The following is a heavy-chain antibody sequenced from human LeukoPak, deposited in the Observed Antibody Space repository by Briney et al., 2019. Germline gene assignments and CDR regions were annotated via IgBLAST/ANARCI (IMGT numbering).Heavy chain of an antibody. D-gene: IGHD3-10*01. Sequence: GGPLRLSCAVSGFTFSSYAMSWVRQAPGKGLEWVSGISGSGGSTYYADSVKGRLTISRDNSKYTLYLQMNSLRAEDTAVYYCAKDGSYGSGSPHNYWGQGTLVTVSS. J-gene: IGHJ4*02. CDR1: GFTFSSYA. CDR3: AKDGSYGSGSPHNY. CDR2: ISGSGGST. V-gene: IGHV3-23*01.